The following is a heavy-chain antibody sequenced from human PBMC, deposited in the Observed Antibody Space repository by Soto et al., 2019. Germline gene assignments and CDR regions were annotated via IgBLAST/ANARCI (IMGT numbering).Heavy chain of an antibody. CDR1: GYTFTSYG. CDR3: ARVVIRPGVVPARMDV. V-gene: IGHV1-18*01. CDR2: ISAYNGNT. Sequence: ASVKVSCKASGYTFTSYGISWVRQAPGQGLEWMGWISAYNGNTNYAQKLQGRVTMTTDTSTSTAYMELRSLRSDDTAVYYCARVVIRPGVVPARMDVWGQGTTVTVSS. D-gene: IGHD2-2*01. J-gene: IGHJ6*02.